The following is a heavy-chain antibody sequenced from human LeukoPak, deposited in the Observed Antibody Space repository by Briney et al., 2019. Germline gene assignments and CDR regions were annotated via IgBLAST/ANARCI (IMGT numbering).Heavy chain of an antibody. V-gene: IGHV3-21*01. CDR3: ARGRSMVRGATYYYYYMDV. J-gene: IGHJ6*03. D-gene: IGHD3-10*01. CDR1: GFTFSCYS. CDR2: ISSSCSYI. Sequence: GGPLSLPCAASGFTFSCYSMIWLRQAPGRGVEWVSSISSSCSYIYYADSVKGRFTISRENAKNSLYLQMNSLRAEETAVYYCARGRSMVRGATYYYYYMDVWGKGTTVTISS.